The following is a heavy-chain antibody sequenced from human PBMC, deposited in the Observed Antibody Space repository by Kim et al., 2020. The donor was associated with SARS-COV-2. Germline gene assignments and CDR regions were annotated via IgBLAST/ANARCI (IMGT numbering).Heavy chain of an antibody. CDR1: GFKFERFA. J-gene: IGHJ4*02. V-gene: IGHV3-9*01. CDR2: LSLDSDRI. D-gene: IGHD6-6*01. CDR3: TRDLVPGGADY. Sequence: GGSLRLSCEMSGFKFERFAVHWVRQPPGKGLEWVSCLSLDSDRIGYADSVKGRFTVSRDKAKDTLYLQMDSLRIEDTAFYYCTRDLVPGGADYWGQGTLVTVSS.